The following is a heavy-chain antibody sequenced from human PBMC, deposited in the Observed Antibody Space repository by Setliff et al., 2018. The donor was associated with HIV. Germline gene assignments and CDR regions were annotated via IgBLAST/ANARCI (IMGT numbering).Heavy chain of an antibody. V-gene: IGHV1-8*02. CDR3: ARGAWYTSGWHSSRYLDV. CDR2: MNPKSGNT. CDR1: GYTFTNSD. Sequence: ASVKVSCKASGYTFTNSDINWVRQATGQGLEWMGWMNPKSGNTGYAQRFQGRVTMTRNTSGSTAYMELSSLRSEDTAVYYCARGAWYTSGWHSSRYLDVWDKGTTVTVSS. J-gene: IGHJ6*03. D-gene: IGHD6-25*01.